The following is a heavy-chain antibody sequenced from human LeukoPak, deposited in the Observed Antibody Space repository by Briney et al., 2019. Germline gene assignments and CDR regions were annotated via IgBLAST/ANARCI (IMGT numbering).Heavy chain of an antibody. CDR3: AKIGSETDY. V-gene: IGHV3-30*18. CDR1: GFTFSSYG. Sequence: PGGSLRLSCAASGFTFSSYGMHWVRQAPGKGLEWVAVISYDGSNKYYADSVKGRFTISRDNSKNTLYLQMNSLRAEDTAVYYCAKIGSETDYWGQGTLVTVSS. CDR2: ISYDGSNK. J-gene: IGHJ4*02.